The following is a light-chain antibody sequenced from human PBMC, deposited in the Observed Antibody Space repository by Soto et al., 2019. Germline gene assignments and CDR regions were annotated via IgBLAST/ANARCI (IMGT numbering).Light chain of an antibody. CDR3: QQYNKWPLT. V-gene: IGKV3-15*01. Sequence: EIVMTQSPATLSVSPGEKATLSCRASQSVINNLAWYQQKPGQAPRLLISFASTRATGIPARFSGSGSGTEFTLTISSLQSEDFAVYYCQQYNKWPLTFGGGTKVEIK. CDR1: QSVINN. CDR2: FAS. J-gene: IGKJ4*01.